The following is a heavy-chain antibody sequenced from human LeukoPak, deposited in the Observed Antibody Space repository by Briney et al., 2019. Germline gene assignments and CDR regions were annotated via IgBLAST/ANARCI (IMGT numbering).Heavy chain of an antibody. J-gene: IGHJ4*02. CDR3: ARGYSSSSGFDY. Sequence: PSETLSLTCTVSGGSISSGDYYWSWIRQHPGKGLEWIGYIYYSGSTYYNPSLKSRVTISVDTSKNQFSLKLSSVTAADTAVYYCARGYSSSSGFDYWGQGTLVTVSS. V-gene: IGHV4-31*03. CDR1: GGSISSGDYY. CDR2: IYYSGST. D-gene: IGHD6-6*01.